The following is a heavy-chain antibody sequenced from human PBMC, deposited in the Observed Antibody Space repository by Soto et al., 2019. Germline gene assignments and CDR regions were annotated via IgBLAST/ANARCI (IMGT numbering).Heavy chain of an antibody. D-gene: IGHD6-19*01. CDR2: ISYDGSNK. CDR3: ARAAVPVAVAGSLIY. V-gene: IGHV3-30-3*01. CDR1: EFTFSSYT. J-gene: IGHJ4*02. Sequence: GGSLRLSCEASEFTFSSYTIHWVRQAPGKGLEWVALISYDGSNKYYADSVKGRFTIYRDNSKNTLYLQMNSLRPEDTAVYYCARAAVPVAVAGSLIYWGQGTLVTVSS.